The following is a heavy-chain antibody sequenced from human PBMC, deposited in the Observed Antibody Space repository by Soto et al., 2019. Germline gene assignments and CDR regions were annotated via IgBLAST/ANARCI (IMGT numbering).Heavy chain of an antibody. J-gene: IGHJ5*02. CDR3: ARGFSAGKRYPPDL. CDR1: GFTFSSFA. D-gene: IGHD6-13*01. CDR2: ISGRGGST. Sequence: LRLSCAASGFTFSSFAMSWVRQAPGKGLDWVSAISGRGGSTYSTDSVKGRFTISRDNSKNTLYLQMRSLRAEDTAVYYCARGFSAGKRYPPDLWGQGSLVTVSS. V-gene: IGHV3-23*01.